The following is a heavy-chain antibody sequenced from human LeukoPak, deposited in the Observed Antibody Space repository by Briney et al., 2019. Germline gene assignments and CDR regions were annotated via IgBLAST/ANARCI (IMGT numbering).Heavy chain of an antibody. CDR1: GGTFSSYV. Sequence: GASVKVSCKASGGTFSSYVISWVRQAPGQGFEWMGGIIPIFGTANYAQKFQGRVTSTADKSTSTAYMELSSLRSEDTAVYYCARARNWNYGYYYYYMDVWGKGTTVTVSS. D-gene: IGHD1-7*01. J-gene: IGHJ6*03. V-gene: IGHV1-69*06. CDR3: ARARNWNYGYYYYYMDV. CDR2: IIPIFGTA.